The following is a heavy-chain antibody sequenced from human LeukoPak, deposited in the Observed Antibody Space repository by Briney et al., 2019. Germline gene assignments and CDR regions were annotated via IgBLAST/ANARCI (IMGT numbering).Heavy chain of an antibody. CDR1: GDSLNSSTYY. CDR3: ARDGGGNWFDP. V-gene: IGHV4-39*07. D-gene: IGHD3-16*01. J-gene: IGHJ5*02. CDR2: IYHSGST. Sequence: SETLSLTCTVSGDSLNSSTYYWGWIRQPPGKGLEWIGSIYHSGSTYYNPSLKSRVTISVDTSKNQFSLKLSSVTAADTAVYYCARDGGGNWFDPWGQGTLVTVSS.